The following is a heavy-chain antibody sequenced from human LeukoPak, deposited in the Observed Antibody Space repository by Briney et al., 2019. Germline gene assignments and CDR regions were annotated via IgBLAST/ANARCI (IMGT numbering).Heavy chain of an antibody. CDR3: ARVGRFGDRAAFDI. D-gene: IGHD3-10*01. J-gene: IGHJ3*02. Sequence: PGGSLRLSCAASGFTFSSYWMSWVRQAPGKGLEWVANIKQDGSEKYYVDSVKGRFTISRDNAKSSLYLQMNSLRAEDTAVYYCARVGRFGDRAAFDIWGQGTMVTVSS. V-gene: IGHV3-7*01. CDR1: GFTFSSYW. CDR2: IKQDGSEK.